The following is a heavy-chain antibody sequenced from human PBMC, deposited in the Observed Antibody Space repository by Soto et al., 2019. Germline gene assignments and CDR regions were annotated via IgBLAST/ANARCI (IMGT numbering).Heavy chain of an antibody. CDR1: GFTFNNAW. Sequence: EVQLVESGGGLVKPGGSLRLSCAASGFTFNNAWMNWVRQAPGKGLEWVGLIKTKTDGGTTDYAAPVKGRFTISRDDSKDTLYLQMNSLEIEDTAVYYCTTAGFTSGRSEPWGQGTLVTVSS. D-gene: IGHD2-8*01. CDR2: IKTKTDGGTT. V-gene: IGHV3-15*07. CDR3: TTAGFTSGRSEP. J-gene: IGHJ5*01.